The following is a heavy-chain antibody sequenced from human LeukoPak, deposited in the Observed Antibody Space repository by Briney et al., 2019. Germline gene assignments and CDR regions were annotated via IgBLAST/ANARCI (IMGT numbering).Heavy chain of an antibody. D-gene: IGHD3-22*01. CDR1: GFTFSSYA. V-gene: IGHV3-23*01. Sequence: GGSLRLSCAASGFTFSSYAMSWVRQAPGEGLEGVSAIRGSGGSTYYADSVKGRFTISRDNSKNTLYLQMTSMRAEDTAVYYCAKDINPYLYDSSGYGFDYWGQGTLVTVSS. J-gene: IGHJ4*02. CDR3: AKDINPYLYDSSGYGFDY. CDR2: IRGSGGST.